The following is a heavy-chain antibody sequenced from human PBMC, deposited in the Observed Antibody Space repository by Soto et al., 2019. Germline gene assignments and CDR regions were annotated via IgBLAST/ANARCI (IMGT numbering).Heavy chain of an antibody. J-gene: IGHJ4*02. CDR1: GGAFRGYY. V-gene: IGHV4-34*01. CDR3: TRTDYSSSSLDY. CDR2: IEHSGST. D-gene: IGHD6-6*01. Sequence: SESLSLTFAVYGGAFRGYYCSWIRQPPGKGLEWIGEIEHSGSTNYNPSLKSRVTISVDTSKNQFSLKLSSVTAADTAVYCCTRTDYSSSSLDYWGQGTLVTVSS.